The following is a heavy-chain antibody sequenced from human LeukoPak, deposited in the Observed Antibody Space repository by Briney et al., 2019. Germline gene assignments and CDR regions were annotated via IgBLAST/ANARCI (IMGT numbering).Heavy chain of an antibody. V-gene: IGHV4-39*01. D-gene: IGHD3-3*01. J-gene: IGHJ4*02. Sequence: SETLSLTCTVSGGSISSSSYYWGWIRQPPGEGLEWIGSIYYSGSTYYNPSLKSRVTISVDTSKNQFSLKLSSVTAADTAVYYCARRSNDFWSGLISSFDYWGQGTLVTVSS. CDR1: GGSISSSSYY. CDR3: ARRSNDFWSGLISSFDY. CDR2: IYYSGST.